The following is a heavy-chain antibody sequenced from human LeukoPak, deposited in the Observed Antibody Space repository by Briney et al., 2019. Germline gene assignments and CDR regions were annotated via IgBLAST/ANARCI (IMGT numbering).Heavy chain of an antibody. Sequence: SETLSLTCTVSGYSISSGYDWGWMRQAPGKGLEWLASISQSGDTYNNPSLKSRVSLAVDTSKNQLSLKLTSVTAADTAVYFCARSELNDYFKYWGQGILVTVST. CDR2: ISQSGDT. D-gene: IGHD3-16*01. CDR1: GYSISSGYD. V-gene: IGHV4-38-2*02. J-gene: IGHJ4*02. CDR3: ARSELNDYFKY.